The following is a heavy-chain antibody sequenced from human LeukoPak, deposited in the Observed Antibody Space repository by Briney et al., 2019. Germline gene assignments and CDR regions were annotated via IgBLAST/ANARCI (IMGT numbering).Heavy chain of an antibody. J-gene: IGHJ4*02. CDR2: IGEQYDDT. CDR1: GFTFKNYG. D-gene: IGHD2-21*02. V-gene: IGHV3-23*01. Sequence: GASLRLSCAASGFTFKNYGMAWVRQTPGKGLEWVSTIGEQYDDTHYADSVKGRFTISRDNSKNTVFLLMNSLRAEDTAVYYCAKGCCGDSFFDYWGQGALVAVSS. CDR3: AKGCCGDSFFDY.